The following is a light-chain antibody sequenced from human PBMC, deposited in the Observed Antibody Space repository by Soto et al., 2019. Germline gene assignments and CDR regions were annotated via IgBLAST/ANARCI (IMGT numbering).Light chain of an antibody. Sequence: AIQLTQSPSSLSASVGDRVTITCRASQGIRGALAWYQQRPGKPPKMLIYDVSKLERGVPSRFSGSDSGTHFTLTISSLQAEDFANYYCQQFNSYPITFGQGTRLEIK. V-gene: IGKV1-13*02. J-gene: IGKJ5*01. CDR1: QGIRGA. CDR3: QQFNSYPIT. CDR2: DVS.